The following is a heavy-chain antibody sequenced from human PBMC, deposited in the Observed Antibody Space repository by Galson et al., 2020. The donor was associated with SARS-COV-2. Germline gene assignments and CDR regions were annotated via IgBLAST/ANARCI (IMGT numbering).Heavy chain of an antibody. V-gene: IGHV4-59*01. CDR1: GGSISSYY. CDR3: ASSSSGNYYGMDV. J-gene: IGHJ6*02. Sequence: TSETLSLTCTVSGGSISSYYWSWIRQPPGKGLEWIGYAYYSATTNYNPSLKSRVTISVDTSKSQFSLKLTSVTAADTAVYYCASSSSGNYYGMDVWGQGTTVTVSS. D-gene: IGHD6-6*01. CDR2: AYYSATT.